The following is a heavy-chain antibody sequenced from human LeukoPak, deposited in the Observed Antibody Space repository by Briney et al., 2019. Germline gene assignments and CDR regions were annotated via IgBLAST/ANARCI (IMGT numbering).Heavy chain of an antibody. CDR3: ARETVGTTIFDFYFDY. Sequence: SVKVSCKASGGTFSSYAISWVRQAPGQGLEWMGGIIPIFGTANYAQKFQGRVTITADESTSTAYMELSSLRSEDTAVYYCARETVGTTIFDFYFDYWGQGTLVTVSS. J-gene: IGHJ4*02. D-gene: IGHD3-3*01. V-gene: IGHV1-69*13. CDR2: IIPIFGTA. CDR1: GGTFSSYA.